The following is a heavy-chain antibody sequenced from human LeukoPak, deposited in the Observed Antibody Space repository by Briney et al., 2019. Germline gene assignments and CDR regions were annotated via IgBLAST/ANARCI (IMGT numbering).Heavy chain of an antibody. CDR3: AKDGVGGPEYYSSSWYDY. D-gene: IGHD6-13*01. Sequence: PGRSLRLSCAASGFTFDDYAMHWVRQAPGKGLEWVSGISWNSGSIGYADSVKGRFTISRDNAKNSLYLQMNSLRAEDTALYYCAKDGVGGPEYYSSSWYDYWGQGTLVTVSS. CDR2: ISWNSGSI. CDR1: GFTFDDYA. J-gene: IGHJ4*02. V-gene: IGHV3-9*01.